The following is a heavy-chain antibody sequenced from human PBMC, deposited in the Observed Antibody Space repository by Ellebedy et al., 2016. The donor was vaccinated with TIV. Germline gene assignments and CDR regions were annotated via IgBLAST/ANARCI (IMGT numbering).Heavy chain of an antibody. Sequence: GESLKISXVASGFPFSDHHMDWVRQAPGKGLEWVAVIFYDGSQIHYADSVKGRFTISRDNSKNTLFLQLNSLRVGDTAVYFCAKEDSVVVAADGHCDAWGQGTLVTVSS. CDR1: GFPFSDHH. D-gene: IGHD2-15*01. CDR3: AKEDSVVVAADGHCDA. CDR2: IFYDGSQI. V-gene: IGHV3-33*03. J-gene: IGHJ5*02.